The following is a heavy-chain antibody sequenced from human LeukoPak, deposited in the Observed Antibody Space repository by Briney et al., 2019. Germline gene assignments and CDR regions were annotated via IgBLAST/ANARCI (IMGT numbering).Heavy chain of an antibody. CDR1: GFTFSSYA. CDR2: ITASGGNA. D-gene: IGHD5-18*01. V-gene: IGHV3-23*01. J-gene: IGHJ4*02. CDR3: AKGNGYSYGRYHFDY. Sequence: GGSLRLSCAASGFTFSSYAMGWVRQAPGKGLEWVSAITASGGNAYYADSVKGRFTISRDNSKSTLYLQVNSLRAEDTAVYYCAKGNGYSYGRYHFDYWGQGTLVTVSS.